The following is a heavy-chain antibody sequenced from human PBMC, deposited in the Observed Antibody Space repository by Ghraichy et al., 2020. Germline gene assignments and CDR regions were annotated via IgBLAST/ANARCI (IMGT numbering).Heavy chain of an antibody. CDR3: ARELWFGEFTYGMDV. CDR2: ISSSSSYI. Sequence: SCAASGLTFSSYSMTWVRQAPGKGLEWVSSISSSSSYIYYADSVKGRFTISRDNAKNSLYLQMNSLRAEDTAVYYCARELWFGEFTYGMDVWGQGTTVTVSS. CDR1: GLTFSSYS. V-gene: IGHV3-21*01. J-gene: IGHJ6*02. D-gene: IGHD3-10*01.